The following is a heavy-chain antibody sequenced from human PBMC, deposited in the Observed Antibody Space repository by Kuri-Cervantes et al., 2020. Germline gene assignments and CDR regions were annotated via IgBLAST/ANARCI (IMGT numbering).Heavy chain of an antibody. CDR1: GFTFSTYS. CDR3: AREKDXGSYPFDY. V-gene: IGHV3-21*03. D-gene: IGHD1-26*01. CDR2: ISSTGTYK. Sequence: GESLKISCEASGFTFSTYSMNWVRQAPGKGLEWVSSISSTGTYKFYADSMKGRFTISRDNAKDSLYLQMNSLRAEDTAVYYCAREKDXGSYPFDYWGQGTLVTVSS. J-gene: IGHJ4*02.